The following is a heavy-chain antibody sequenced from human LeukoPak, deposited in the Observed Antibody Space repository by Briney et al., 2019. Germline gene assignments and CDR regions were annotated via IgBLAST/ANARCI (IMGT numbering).Heavy chain of an antibody. CDR3: ASIRITMKALDY. CDR1: GFIVSSNY. D-gene: IGHD3-22*01. CDR2: IYSGGST. J-gene: IGHJ4*02. V-gene: IGHV3-53*01. Sequence: PGGSLRLSCAASGFIVSSNYMSWVRQAPGKGLEWVSLIYSGGSTYYADSVKGRFTISRNNSKNTLYLQMNSLKAEDTAVYYCASIRITMKALDYWGQGTLVTVSS.